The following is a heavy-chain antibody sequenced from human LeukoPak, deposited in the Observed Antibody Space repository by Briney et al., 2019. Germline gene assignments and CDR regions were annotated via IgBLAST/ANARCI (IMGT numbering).Heavy chain of an antibody. D-gene: IGHD3-10*01. CDR3: VRVIRGPKDYYFDY. J-gene: IGHJ4*02. CDR2: IDTAGDT. CDR1: GFTFSSHD. Sequence: GGSLRLSCAASGFTFSSHDMHWVRQATGKVLEWVSAIDTAGDTYYPGSVKGRFTISRENAKNSLYLQMNSLRAGDTAVYYCVRVIRGPKDYYFDYWGQGTLVTVSS. V-gene: IGHV3-13*01.